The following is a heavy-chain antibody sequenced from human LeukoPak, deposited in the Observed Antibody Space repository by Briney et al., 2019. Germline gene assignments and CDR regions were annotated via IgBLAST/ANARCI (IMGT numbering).Heavy chain of an antibody. CDR2: MYSGGDT. J-gene: IGHJ4*02. Sequence: PGGSLRLSCAASGFTVSSNHMSWVRQAPGKGLECVSVMYSGGDTYYADSVKGRFTSSRDNSKNTLYLQMNSLRAEDTAVYYCARVWEISFDSWGQGSLVTVSA. CDR1: GFTVSSNH. V-gene: IGHV3-53*01. D-gene: IGHD3-16*02. CDR3: ARVWEISFDS.